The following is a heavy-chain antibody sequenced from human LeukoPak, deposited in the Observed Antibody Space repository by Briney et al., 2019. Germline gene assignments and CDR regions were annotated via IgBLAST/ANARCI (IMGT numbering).Heavy chain of an antibody. CDR2: IYYSGST. CDR3: ARHRQWFGESYFDY. CDR1: GGSISSSSYY. Sequence: PSETLSLTCTVSGGSISSSSYYWGWIRQPPGKGLEWIGSIYYSGSTYYNPSLKSRVTISVDTSKNQFSLKLSSVTAADTAVYYCARHRQWFGESYFDYWGQGTLVTVSS. D-gene: IGHD3-10*01. V-gene: IGHV4-39*01. J-gene: IGHJ4*02.